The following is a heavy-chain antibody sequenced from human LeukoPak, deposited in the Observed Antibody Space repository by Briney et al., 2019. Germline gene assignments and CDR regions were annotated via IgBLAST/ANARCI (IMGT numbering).Heavy chain of an antibody. Sequence: SETLSLTCTVPGGFISSYILCWIRQPPGKGLEWIGYIYYSGSTNYNPSLKSRVTISVDTSKNQFSLNLSSVTAADTAVYYCARDGSSGLSYYFDYWGQGTLVTVSS. CDR2: IYYSGST. D-gene: IGHD6-19*01. CDR3: ARDGSSGLSYYFDY. CDR1: GGFISSYI. V-gene: IGHV4-59*01. J-gene: IGHJ4*02.